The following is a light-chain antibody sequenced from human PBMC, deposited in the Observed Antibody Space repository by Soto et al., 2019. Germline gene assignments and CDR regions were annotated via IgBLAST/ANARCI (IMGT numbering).Light chain of an antibody. CDR3: QHYGDSSRT. J-gene: IGKJ1*01. Sequence: EFVLTQSPGTLSLSPGERATLSCWASQSVNSNYVAWYQQKPGQAPRLLIYGASTRATGIPDRFSGSGSGTAFTLTIGRLEPEDSAVYYCQHYGDSSRTFGKGTKVDIK. CDR2: GAS. CDR1: QSVNSNY. V-gene: IGKV3-20*01.